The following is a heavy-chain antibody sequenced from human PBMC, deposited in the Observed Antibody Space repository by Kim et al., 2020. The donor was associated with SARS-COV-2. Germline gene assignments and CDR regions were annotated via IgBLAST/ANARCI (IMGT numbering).Heavy chain of an antibody. CDR3: AREDDSHYFPKY. CDR2: ITSGRSDV. D-gene: IGHD4-4*01. Sequence: GSLRLSCTSAGFKLYEYNLNWVRQAPGKGPEWVASITSGRSDVFYADSVRGRFTISRDAVKNSLFLQMNDLGAEDTAVYYCAREDDSHYFPKYWGQGDRVTVSS. CDR1: GFKLYEYN. V-gene: IGHV3-21*01. J-gene: IGHJ4*02.